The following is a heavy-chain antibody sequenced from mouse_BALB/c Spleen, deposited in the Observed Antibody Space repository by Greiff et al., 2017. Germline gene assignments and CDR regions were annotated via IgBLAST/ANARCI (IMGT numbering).Heavy chain of an antibody. V-gene: IGHV1S29*02. D-gene: IGHD2-14*01. CDR3: ASRYDGYAMDY. CDR2: IYPYNGGT. J-gene: IGHJ4*01. CDR1: GYTFTDYY. Sequence: VHVKQSGPELVKPGASVKISCKASGYTFTDYYMHWVKQSHGKSLEWIGYIYPYNGGTGYNQKFKSKATLTVDNSSSTAYMELRSLTSEDSAVYYCASRYDGYAMDYWGQGTSVTVSS.